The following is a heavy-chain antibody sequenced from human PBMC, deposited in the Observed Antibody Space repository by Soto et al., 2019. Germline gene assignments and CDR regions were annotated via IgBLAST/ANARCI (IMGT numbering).Heavy chain of an antibody. V-gene: IGHV1-46*01. CDR3: ARDEQLDYFDY. J-gene: IGHJ4*02. D-gene: IGHD6-6*01. Sequence: ASVKVSCKASGYTFTSYYMHWVRQSPGQGLEWMGIINPSGGSTSYAQKFQDRVTMTRDTSTSTVYMELSSLRSEGTAVYYCARDEQLDYFDYWGQGTLVTVSS. CDR2: INPSGGST. CDR1: GYTFTSYY.